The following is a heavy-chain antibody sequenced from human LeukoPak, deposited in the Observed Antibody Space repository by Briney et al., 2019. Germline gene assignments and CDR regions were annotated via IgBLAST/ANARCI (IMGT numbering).Heavy chain of an antibody. CDR1: GYTFTSYD. Sequence: ASVKVSCKASGYTFTSYDINWVRQATGQGLEWMGWMNPNSGNTGYAQKFQGRVTMTRNTSISTAYMELSSLRSEDTAVYYCARVATPGYCYGYSWFDPWGQGTLVTVSS. CDR3: ARVATPGYCYGYSWFDP. J-gene: IGHJ5*02. CDR2: MNPNSGNT. D-gene: IGHD5-18*01. V-gene: IGHV1-8*01.